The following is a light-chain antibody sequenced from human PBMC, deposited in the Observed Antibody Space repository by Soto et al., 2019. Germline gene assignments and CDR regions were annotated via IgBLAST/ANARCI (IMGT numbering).Light chain of an antibody. V-gene: IGKV3-15*01. CDR3: QHYNNWLGA. Sequence: EIVMTQSPATLSVSPGERATLSCRASQTISTNLAWYQQKPGQAPRLLIYGASTRATGIPARFSGCGSGTEFTLTISSLQSEDFAVYYCQHYNNWLGAFGGGTAVEIK. J-gene: IGKJ4*01. CDR2: GAS. CDR1: QTISTN.